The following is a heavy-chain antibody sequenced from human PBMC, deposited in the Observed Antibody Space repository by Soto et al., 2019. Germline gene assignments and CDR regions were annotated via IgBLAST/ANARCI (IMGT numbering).Heavy chain of an antibody. CDR3: ARSRYCSSTSCPHRNLLDP. Sequence: QVQLVQSGAEVKKPGSSVKVSCKSSGGTFSSYTISWVRQAPGQGLEWMGRIIPILGIANYAQKFQGRVPINADKSTSTAYMELSSLRSEDTAVYYCARSRYCSSTSCPHRNLLDPWGQGTLVTVSS. CDR2: IIPILGIA. J-gene: IGHJ5*02. D-gene: IGHD2-2*01. CDR1: GGTFSSYT. V-gene: IGHV1-69*02.